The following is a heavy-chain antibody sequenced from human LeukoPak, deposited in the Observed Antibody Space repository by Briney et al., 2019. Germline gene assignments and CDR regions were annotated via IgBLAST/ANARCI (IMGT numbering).Heavy chain of an antibody. CDR2: ISGSGGST. D-gene: IGHD4-17*01. J-gene: IGHJ5*02. V-gene: IGHV3-23*01. CDR1: GFTFSSYA. Sequence: PGGSLRLSCAASGFTFSSYAMSWVRQAPGKGLEWVSAISGSGGSTYYADSVKGRFTISRDNSKNTLYLQMNSLRAEDTAVYYCAKDPFDYGDYDLNWFDPWGQGTLVTVSS. CDR3: AKDPFDYGDYDLNWFDP.